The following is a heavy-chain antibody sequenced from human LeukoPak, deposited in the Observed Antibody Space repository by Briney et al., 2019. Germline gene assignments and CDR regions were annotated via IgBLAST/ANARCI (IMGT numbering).Heavy chain of an antibody. CDR1: GFTFTNYW. V-gene: IGHV3-48*04. D-gene: IGHD6-13*01. CDR3: ARSGQHLFDF. Sequence: GGSLRLSCAASGFTFTNYWIHWVRQAPGKGLEWVSYISSSGGTISYADSVKGRFTISRDNAKNSLYLQMNSLRAEDTAIYYCARSGQHLFDFWGQGTLVTVSS. J-gene: IGHJ4*02. CDR2: ISSSGGTI.